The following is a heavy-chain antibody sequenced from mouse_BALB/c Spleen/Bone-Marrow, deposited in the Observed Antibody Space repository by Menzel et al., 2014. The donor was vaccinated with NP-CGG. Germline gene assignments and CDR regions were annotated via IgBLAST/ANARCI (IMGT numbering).Heavy chain of an antibody. CDR3: ARQGLYGYHDN. CDR1: GFDFGRYW. Sequence: EVKLMESGGGLVQPGGSLNLACVASGFDFGRYWMSWARQAPGKGPEWIGEINPGSRTINYSPSLKDKFIISRDNGKNTLYLQMSKVRSEDSALYYCARQGLYGYHDNWGQGTTLTVSS. V-gene: IGHV4-2*02. J-gene: IGHJ2*01. D-gene: IGHD1-2*01. CDR2: INPGSRTI.